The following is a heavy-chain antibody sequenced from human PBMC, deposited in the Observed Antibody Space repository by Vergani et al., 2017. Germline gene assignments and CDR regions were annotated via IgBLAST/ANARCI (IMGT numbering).Heavy chain of an antibody. J-gene: IGHJ4*02. V-gene: IGHV4-31*03. D-gene: IGHD2-2*01. CDR1: GDSISSGVYY. CDR3: AIGPNCVVPAERSFDY. Sequence: QVQLQESGPGLVKPSQTLSLTCSVSGDSISSGVYYWNWIRQHPGKGLEWIGYIYSTGSTHHNPSLRRRINMSVDTSKNQFSLKLSSVTAADTAVYYCAIGPNCVVPAERSFDYWGQGTLVTVSS. CDR2: IYSTGST.